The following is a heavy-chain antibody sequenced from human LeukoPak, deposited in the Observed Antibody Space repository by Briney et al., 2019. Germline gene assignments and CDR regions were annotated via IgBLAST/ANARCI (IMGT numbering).Heavy chain of an antibody. J-gene: IGHJ4*02. CDR2: IYYSGST. CDR3: ARASSGSYYSYFDY. D-gene: IGHD3-10*01. Sequence: SETLSLTCTVSGGSISSYYWSWIRQPPGKGLEWIGYIYYSGSTNYNPSLKSRATISVDTSKNQFSLKLSSVTAADTAVYYCARASSGSYYSYFDYWGQGTLVTVSS. CDR1: GGSISSYY. V-gene: IGHV4-59*01.